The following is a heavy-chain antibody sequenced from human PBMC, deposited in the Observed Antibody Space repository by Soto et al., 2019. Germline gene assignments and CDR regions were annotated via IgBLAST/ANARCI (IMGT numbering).Heavy chain of an antibody. D-gene: IGHD3-10*01. CDR2: VNHSGST. V-gene: IGHV4-34*01. CDR1: RGSFSGHY. J-gene: IGHJ4*02. Sequence: SETLSLTCAVQRGSFSGHYWNWIRQAPGKGLEWIGEVNHSGSTNYNPSLKSRVTISMDTSKNQFSLNLTSVTAADTAVYYCARSLITMVPEADWGQGTQVTVSS. CDR3: ARSLITMVPEAD.